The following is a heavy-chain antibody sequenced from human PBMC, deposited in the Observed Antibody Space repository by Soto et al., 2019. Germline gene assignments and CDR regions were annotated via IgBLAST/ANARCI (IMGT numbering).Heavy chain of an antibody. CDR1: GFSFSTYA. J-gene: IGHJ5*02. D-gene: IGHD3-16*01. V-gene: IGHV3-23*01. Sequence: GGSLRLSCAASGFSFSTYAMSWVRQPPGKGPEGVSVIGIGGDANYADSVRGRFTISRDNSKNTLYLQMSSLRADDTAVYHCALGGSFAAWGPGTLATVSS. CDR3: ALGGSFAA. CDR2: IGIGGDA.